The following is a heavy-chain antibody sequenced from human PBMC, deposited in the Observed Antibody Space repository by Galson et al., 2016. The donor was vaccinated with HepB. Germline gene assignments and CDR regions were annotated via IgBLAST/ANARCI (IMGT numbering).Heavy chain of an antibody. J-gene: IGHJ6*02. CDR3: AQPRTTVTTLYYYYGMGV. CDR2: IIPIFGTA. CDR1: GGTFSIYA. V-gene: IGHV1-69*13. D-gene: IGHD4-17*01. Sequence: SVKVSCKASGGTFSIYAISWVRQAPGQGLEWMGGIIPIFGTANYAQKFQGRVTITADESTSTAYMELSSLRSEDTAVYYCAQPRTTVTTLYYYYGMGVWGQGTTVTVSS.